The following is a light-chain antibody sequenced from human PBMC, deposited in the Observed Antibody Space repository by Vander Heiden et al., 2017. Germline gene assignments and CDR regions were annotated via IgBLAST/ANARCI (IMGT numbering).Light chain of an antibody. CDR1: ALPKQY. CDR3: QSTDSSGASVL. J-gene: IGLJ2*01. CDR2: KDT. Sequence: SSDLTQPPSVSVPPGQTGRITGSGDALPKQYAYWYQQKPGQAPRLVIYKDTERPSGIPERFSGSSSGTTGTVTSGGVQAEDEADYYCQSTDSSGASVLFGGGTKLTVL. V-gene: IGLV3-25*03.